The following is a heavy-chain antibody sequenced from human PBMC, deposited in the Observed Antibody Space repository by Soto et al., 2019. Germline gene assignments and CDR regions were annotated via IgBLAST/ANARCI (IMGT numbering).Heavy chain of an antibody. J-gene: IGHJ5*02. V-gene: IGHV1-8*01. CDR3: ARGPHLSNTVTMNWFLP. CDR1: GYTFTDYD. D-gene: IGHD4-17*01. CDR2: MNPNSGIT. Sequence: QVQLVQSEAEVKKPGASVKVSCNASGYTFTDYDINWVRQAPGQGLEWMGWMNPNSGITAYPRKFQGRVAMTRDTSISTHYMEFNILTSEDTAVYYCARGPHLSNTVTMNWFLPWGQGTLVTVSS.